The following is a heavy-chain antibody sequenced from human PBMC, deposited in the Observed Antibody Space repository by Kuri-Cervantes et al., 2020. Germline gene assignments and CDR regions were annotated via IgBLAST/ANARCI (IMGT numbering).Heavy chain of an antibody. Sequence: ESLKISCAASGFTFSSYAMSWVRQAPGKGLEWVSYISSSSSTIYYADSVKGRFTISRDNAKNSLYLQMNSLRAEDTAVYYCAKGLGSGSNYFDYWGQGTLVTVSS. CDR2: ISSSSSTI. J-gene: IGHJ4*02. CDR3: AKGLGSGSNYFDY. V-gene: IGHV3-48*01. CDR1: GFTFSSYA. D-gene: IGHD5-12*01.